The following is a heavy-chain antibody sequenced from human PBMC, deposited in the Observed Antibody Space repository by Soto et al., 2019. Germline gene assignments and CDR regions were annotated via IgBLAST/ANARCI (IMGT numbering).Heavy chain of an antibody. D-gene: IGHD6-13*01. V-gene: IGHV4-31*03. J-gene: IGHJ6*02. CDR1: GGSISSGGYY. CDR3: ARGGDSSSWYFGYYYYGMDV. CDR2: IYYSGST. Sequence: PSETLSLTCTVSGGSISSGGYYWSWIRQHPGKGLEWIGYIYYSGSTYYNPSLKSRVTISVDTSKNQFSLKLSSVTAADTAVYYCARGGDSSSWYFGYYYYGMDVWGQGTTVTVS.